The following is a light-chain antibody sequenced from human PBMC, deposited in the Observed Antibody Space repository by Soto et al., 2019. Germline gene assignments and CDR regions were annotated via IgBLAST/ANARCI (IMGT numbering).Light chain of an antibody. CDR1: QSVNSN. CDR2: GAS. V-gene: IGKV3D-15*01. J-gene: IGKJ2*01. CDR3: QQYNNWPYT. Sequence: EIVMTQSPATLSVSPGERGTLSCRASQSVNSNLAWYQQKPGQASRLLIDGASTRATGIPARFSGSGSGTEFTLTISSLQSEDFAVYYCQQYNNWPYTFGQGTKLEIK.